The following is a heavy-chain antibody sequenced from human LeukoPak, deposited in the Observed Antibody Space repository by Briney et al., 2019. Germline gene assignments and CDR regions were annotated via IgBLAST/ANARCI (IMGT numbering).Heavy chain of an antibody. CDR1: GYTFTGYY. CDR2: INPNSGGT. D-gene: IGHD1-1*01. CDR3: ARDHPYRGTPNFDY. Sequence: ASVKVSCKASGYTFTGYYMHWVRQAPGQGLEWMGWINPNSGGTNYAQKFQGRVTMTRDTSISTAYMELSRLRSDDTAVYYCARDHPYRGTPNFDYWSQGTLVTVSS. V-gene: IGHV1-2*02. J-gene: IGHJ4*02.